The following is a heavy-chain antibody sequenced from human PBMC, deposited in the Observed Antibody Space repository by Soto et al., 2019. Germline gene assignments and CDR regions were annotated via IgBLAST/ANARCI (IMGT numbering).Heavy chain of an antibody. Sequence: PSETLSLTCAVSGGSFTSNNWWTWVRQPPGQGLEWIGSIFHGGSTYYNPSLRSRVTISVDRSRTQFSLKMSSVTAADTAVYYCARGRVVVPAAVMFNCLDPWGQGALVTVSS. CDR3: ARGRVVVPAAVMFNCLDP. CDR2: IFHGGST. V-gene: IGHV4-4*02. J-gene: IGHJ5*02. D-gene: IGHD2-2*01. CDR1: GGSFTSNNW.